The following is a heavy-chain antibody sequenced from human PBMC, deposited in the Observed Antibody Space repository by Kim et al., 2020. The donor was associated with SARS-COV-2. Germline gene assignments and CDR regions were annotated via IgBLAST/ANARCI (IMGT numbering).Heavy chain of an antibody. D-gene: IGHD2-21*02. J-gene: IGHJ4*02. Sequence: GGSLRLSCAASGFTFSSYAMSWVRQAPGKGLEWVSAISGSGGSTYYADSVKGRFTISRDNSKNTLYLQMNSLRAEDTAVYHCASNRSPYCGGDCYFDYWGQGTLVTVSS. CDR3: ASNRSPYCGGDCYFDY. V-gene: IGHV3-23*01. CDR1: GFTFSSYA. CDR2: ISGSGGST.